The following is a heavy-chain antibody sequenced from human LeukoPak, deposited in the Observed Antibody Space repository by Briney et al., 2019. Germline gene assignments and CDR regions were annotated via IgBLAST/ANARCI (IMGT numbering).Heavy chain of an antibody. Sequence: GESLKISCMGSGYSFSNYWIGWVRQMPGKGLEWMGIIYPDESNIRYSPSFQGQVTISVDKSISTAYLQWSSLKASDTAIYYCARHEGGGWYIDYWGQGTLVSVFS. CDR1: GYSFSNYW. CDR2: IYPDESNI. V-gene: IGHV5-51*01. J-gene: IGHJ4*02. D-gene: IGHD6-19*01. CDR3: ARHEGGGWYIDY.